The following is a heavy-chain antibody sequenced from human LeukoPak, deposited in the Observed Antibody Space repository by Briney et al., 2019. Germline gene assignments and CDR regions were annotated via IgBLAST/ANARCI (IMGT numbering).Heavy chain of an antibody. CDR3: AANYYDSSGSDY. Sequence: GASVKVSCKASGYTFNNYGISWVRQAPGQGLEWMGWVTSYNGDTNYAQKFQGRVTITADKSTSTVYMELSSLRSEDTAVYYCAANYYDSSGSDYWGQGTLVTVSS. CDR1: GYTFNNYG. D-gene: IGHD3-22*01. V-gene: IGHV1-18*01. CDR2: VTSYNGDT. J-gene: IGHJ4*02.